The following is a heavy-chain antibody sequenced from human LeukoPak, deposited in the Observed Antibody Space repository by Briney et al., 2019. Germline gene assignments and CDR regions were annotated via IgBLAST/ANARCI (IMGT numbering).Heavy chain of an antibody. J-gene: IGHJ6*02. CDR1: GGSFSDYY. Sequence: SETLSLTCAVYGGSFSDYYWTWIRQSPGKGLEWIGEINHSGATDYNPSLKSRVTISVDTSKNQFSLKVRSATAADTAVYYCARRVRGVIISFYYYNGMDVWGQGTTVTVSS. CDR2: INHSGAT. V-gene: IGHV4-34*01. D-gene: IGHD3-10*01. CDR3: ARRVRGVIISFYYYNGMDV.